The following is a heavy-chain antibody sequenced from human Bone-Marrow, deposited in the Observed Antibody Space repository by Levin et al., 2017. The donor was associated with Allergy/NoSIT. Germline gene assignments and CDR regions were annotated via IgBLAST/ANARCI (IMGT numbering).Heavy chain of an antibody. CDR2: ISGSGGRT. J-gene: IGHJ5*02. V-gene: IGHV3-23*01. CDR3: AKGQGVNIVVVIAA. Sequence: TGGSLRLSCAASGFTFNSYAMSWVRQAPGKGLEWVSDISGSGGRTYYADSVKGRFTITRDNSKNSLYLQMNSLRVEDTAVYYCAKGQGVNIVVVIAAWGQGTLVTVSS. D-gene: IGHD2-21*01. CDR1: GFTFNSYA.